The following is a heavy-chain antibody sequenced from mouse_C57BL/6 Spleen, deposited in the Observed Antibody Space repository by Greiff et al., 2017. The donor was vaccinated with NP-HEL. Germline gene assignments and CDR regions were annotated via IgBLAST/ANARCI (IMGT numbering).Heavy chain of an antibody. Sequence: VMLVESGPGLVAPSQSLSITCTVSGFSLTSYGVHWVRQPPGKGLEWLVVIWSDGSTTYNSALKSRLSISKDNSKSQVFLKMNSRQTDDTAMYYCARHDKSYYGNYDAMDYWGQGTSVTVSS. D-gene: IGHD2-1*01. J-gene: IGHJ4*01. CDR3: ARHDKSYYGNYDAMDY. CDR2: IWSDGST. CDR1: GFSLTSYG. V-gene: IGHV2-6-1*01.